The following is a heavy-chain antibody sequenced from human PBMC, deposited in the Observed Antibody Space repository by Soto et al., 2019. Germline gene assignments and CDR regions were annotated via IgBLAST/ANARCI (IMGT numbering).Heavy chain of an antibody. CDR2: ISGSGGST. V-gene: IGHV3-23*01. D-gene: IGHD5-18*01. CDR1: GFTFSSYA. J-gene: IGHJ5*02. Sequence: EVQLLESGGGLVQPGGSLRLSCAASGFTFSSYAMSWVRQAPGKGLEWVSAISGSGGSTYYADSVKGRFTISRDNSKNTLDLQMNSLRAEDTAVYYGAKATQLWPGRFDPGGQGTLVTVPS. CDR3: AKATQLWPGRFDP.